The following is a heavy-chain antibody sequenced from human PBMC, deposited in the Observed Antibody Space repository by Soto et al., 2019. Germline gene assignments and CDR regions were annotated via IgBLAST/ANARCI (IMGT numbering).Heavy chain of an antibody. CDR3: ARDVYXVSSAAYEYFQH. D-gene: IGHD6-25*01. V-gene: IGHV1-69*08. J-gene: IGHJ1*01. CDR1: GGTFSSYT. CDR2: IIPILGIA. Sequence: QVQLVQSGAEVKKPGSSVKVSCKASGGTFSSYTISWVRQAPGQGLEWMGRIIPILGIANYAQKFQGRVTITADKSTSTAYMELSSLRSEDTAVYYCARDVYXVSSAAYEYFQHWGQGTLVTVSS.